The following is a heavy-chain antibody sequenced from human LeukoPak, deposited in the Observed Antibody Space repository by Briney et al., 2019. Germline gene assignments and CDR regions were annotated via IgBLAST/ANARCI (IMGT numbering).Heavy chain of an antibody. CDR2: INPSGGST. V-gene: IGHV1-46*01. D-gene: IGHD2-2*01. CDR3: ARDGTSTDDY. J-gene: IGHJ4*02. CDR1: GYTLTSYN. Sequence: ASVKVSCKASGYTLTSYNMHWVRQAPGQGPEWMGIINPSGGSTSYAQRFQGRLTVSRDTSTSTVYMELSSLTSEDTAAYYCARDGTSTDDYWGQGTLVTVSS.